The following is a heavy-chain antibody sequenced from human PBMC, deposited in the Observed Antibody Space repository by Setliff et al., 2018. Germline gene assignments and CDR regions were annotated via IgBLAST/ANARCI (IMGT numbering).Heavy chain of an antibody. J-gene: IGHJ6*03. V-gene: IGHV1-69*13. Sequence: SVKVSCKASGGTLSSYAISWVRQAPGQGLEWMGGIIPIFGTANYAQKFQGRVTITADESTSTAYMELSSLRSEDTAVYYFARCPPVVPAAMPYYYFMGVWGKGTTVTVSS. CDR3: ARCPPVVPAAMPYYYFMGV. D-gene: IGHD2-2*01. CDR2: IIPIFGTA. CDR1: GGTLSSYA.